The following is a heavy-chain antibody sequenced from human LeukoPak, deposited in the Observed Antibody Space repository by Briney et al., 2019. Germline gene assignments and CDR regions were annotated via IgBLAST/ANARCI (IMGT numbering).Heavy chain of an antibody. CDR1: GGSFSGYY. CDR3: ARDPGTGKRNFDY. CDR2: IYYTGST. J-gene: IGHJ4*02. D-gene: IGHD2-8*02. V-gene: IGHV4-59*01. Sequence: SETLSLTCAVYGGSFSGYYWSWIRQPPGKGLEWIGYIYYTGSTNYNPSLKSRVTISVDTSKNQFSLKLSSVTAADTAVYYCARDPGTGKRNFDYWGQGTLVTVSS.